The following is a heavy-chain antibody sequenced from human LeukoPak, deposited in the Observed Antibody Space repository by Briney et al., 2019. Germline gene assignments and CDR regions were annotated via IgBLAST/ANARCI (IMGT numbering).Heavy chain of an antibody. J-gene: IGHJ3*02. V-gene: IGHV4-30-2*01. CDR1: GGSISSGGYY. CDR3: ARRTNLERPPHAFDI. Sequence: SQTLSLTCTVSGGSISSGGYYWSWIRQPPGKGLEWIGYIYHSGSTYYNPSLKSRVTISVDRSKNQFSLKLSSVTAADTAVYYCARRTNLERPPHAFDIWGQGTMVTVSS. D-gene: IGHD1-14*01. CDR2: IYHSGST.